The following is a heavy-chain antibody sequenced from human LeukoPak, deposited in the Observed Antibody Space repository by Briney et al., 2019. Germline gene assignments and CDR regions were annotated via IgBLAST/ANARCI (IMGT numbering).Heavy chain of an antibody. J-gene: IGHJ4*02. V-gene: IGHV1-18*01. CDR1: GYTFTSYG. D-gene: IGHD3-10*01. CDR3: ARGKPVYFYGPGSYLASPFDS. Sequence: ASVKVSCRASGYTFTSYGISWVRQAPGQGLEWMGWISTYNGNTNYAQMLQGRITITTDTSTSTAYMELRSLRPDDTAVYYCARGKPVYFYGPGSYLASPFDSWGQGTLVTVSS. CDR2: ISTYNGNT.